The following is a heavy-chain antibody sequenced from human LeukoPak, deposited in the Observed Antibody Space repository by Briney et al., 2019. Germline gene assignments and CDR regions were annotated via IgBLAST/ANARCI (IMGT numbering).Heavy chain of an antibody. CDR3: ARGVMATIGYYGMDV. J-gene: IGHJ6*02. CDR2: IRYDGSNK. D-gene: IGHD5-24*01. Sequence: GGSLRLSCAASGFTFSSYGMHWVRQAPGKGLEWVAFIRYDGSNKYYADSVQGRFTISRDNSKNTLYLQMNSLRAEDTAVYYCARGVMATIGYYGMDVWGQGTTVTVSS. CDR1: GFTFSSYG. V-gene: IGHV3-30*02.